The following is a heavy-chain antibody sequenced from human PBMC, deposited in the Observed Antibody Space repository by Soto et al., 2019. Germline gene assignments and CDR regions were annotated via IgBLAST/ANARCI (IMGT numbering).Heavy chain of an antibody. V-gene: IGHV4-34*01. J-gene: IGHJ4*02. CDR3: ARLKRYCSSTSCSSLFDY. D-gene: IGHD2-2*01. CDR2: INHSGST. CDR1: GGSFSGYH. Sequence: SETLSLTCAVYGGSFSGYHWSWIRQPPGKGLEWIGEINHSGSTNYNPSLKSRVTISVDTSKNQFSLKLSSVTAADTAVYYCARLKRYCSSTSCSSLFDYWGQGTLVTVSS.